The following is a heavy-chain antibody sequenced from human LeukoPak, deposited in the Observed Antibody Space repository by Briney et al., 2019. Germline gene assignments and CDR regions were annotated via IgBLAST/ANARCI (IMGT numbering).Heavy chain of an antibody. Sequence: GGSLRLSCAASGFTFSTYSMNWVRQAPGKGLEWVSSISSSGSYIYYADSVEGRFAISRDSAKNSLYLQMCSLRAEDTAVYYCARDYYGDYGPDYWGQGTLVTVSS. CDR3: ARDYYGDYGPDY. J-gene: IGHJ4*02. D-gene: IGHD4-17*01. CDR1: GFTFSTYS. CDR2: ISSSGSYI. V-gene: IGHV3-21*01.